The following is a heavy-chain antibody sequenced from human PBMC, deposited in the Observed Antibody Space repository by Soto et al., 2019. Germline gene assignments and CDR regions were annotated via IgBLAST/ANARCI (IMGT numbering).Heavy chain of an antibody. CDR1: GFTFISYH. Sequence: GGSLRLSCAATGFTFISYHMHWVRQPPVQSLEYVSALSSNGGSTYYANSLKDSFTISRDNAKNSLYLQMTSLRADDTAVYYSAKKLQIMAPRPGAFEIWGQETMVSVPS. V-gene: IGHV3-64*01. CDR2: LSSNGGST. CDR3: AKKLQIMAPRPGAFEI. J-gene: IGHJ3*02. D-gene: IGHD6-6*01.